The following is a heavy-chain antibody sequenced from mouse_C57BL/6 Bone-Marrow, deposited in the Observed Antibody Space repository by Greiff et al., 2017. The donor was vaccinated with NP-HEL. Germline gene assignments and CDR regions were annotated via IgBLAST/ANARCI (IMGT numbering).Heavy chain of an antibody. Sequence: EVQLVESGGGLVQPGGSLKLSCAASGFTFSDYYMYWVRQTPEKRLEWVAYISNGGGSTYYPDTVKGRFTISRDNAKNTLYLQMSRLKSEDTAMYYCARGWNYWGQGTSVTVSS. CDR3: ARGWNY. CDR1: GFTFSDYY. J-gene: IGHJ4*01. V-gene: IGHV5-12*01. D-gene: IGHD2-3*01. CDR2: ISNGGGST.